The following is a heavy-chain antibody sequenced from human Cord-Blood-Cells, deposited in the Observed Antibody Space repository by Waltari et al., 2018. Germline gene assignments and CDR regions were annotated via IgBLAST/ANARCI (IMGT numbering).Heavy chain of an antibody. CDR1: GGSFSGYY. Sequence: QVQLQQRGAGLLKPSETLSLTCAVYGGSFSGYYWSWIRQPPGKGLEWIGEINHSGSTNYNPSLKSRVTISVDTSKNQFSLKLSSVTAADTAVYYCARASIRWDDAFDIWGQGTMVTVSS. CDR3: ARASIRWDDAFDI. CDR2: INHSGST. V-gene: IGHV4-34*01. J-gene: IGHJ3*02. D-gene: IGHD2-2*02.